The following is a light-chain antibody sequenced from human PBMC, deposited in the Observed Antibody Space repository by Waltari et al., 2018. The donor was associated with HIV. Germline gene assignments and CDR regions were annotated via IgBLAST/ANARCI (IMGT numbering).Light chain of an antibody. V-gene: IGKV1-5*03. CDR2: KTS. J-gene: IGKJ2*01. Sequence: DVQMTQSPSTLSASVGDRVSITCRASQIIDYWLAWYQQKPGQPPKLLIYKTSYLESGVPTIFSGSGSGADFTLTIDGLQPEDFATYYCQQYNSHSYTFGQGTKLDIK. CDR1: QIIDYW. CDR3: QQYNSHSYT.